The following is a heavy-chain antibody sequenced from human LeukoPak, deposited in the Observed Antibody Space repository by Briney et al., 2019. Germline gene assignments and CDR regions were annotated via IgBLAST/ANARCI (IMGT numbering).Heavy chain of an antibody. CDR3: ARLNGDGFDI. CDR1: GVSLDEYY. D-gene: IGHD2-8*01. Sequence: SETLSLTCSVSGVSLDEYYWYWIRQSAGKRLEWIGRIYSSGSTNYAPSLKSRVTMSIDTSKRHLSLKLSSVTAADTGFYYCARLNGDGFDIWGQGTKITVSS. V-gene: IGHV4-4*07. J-gene: IGHJ3*02. CDR2: IYSSGST.